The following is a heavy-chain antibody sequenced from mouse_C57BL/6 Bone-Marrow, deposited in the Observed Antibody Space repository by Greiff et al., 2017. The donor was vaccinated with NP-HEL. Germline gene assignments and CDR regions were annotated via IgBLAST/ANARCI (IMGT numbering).Heavy chain of an antibody. Sequence: QVQLKESGPGLVKPSQSLFLTCSITGFPITSGYYWIWIRQSPGKPLEWMGYITHSGETFYNPSLQSPISITRETSKNQFFLQLNSVTTEDTAMYYCAGDRGGIYYDAYWGQGTLVTVSA. CDR2: ITHSGET. J-gene: IGHJ3*01. CDR3: AGDRGGIYYDAY. CDR1: GFPITSGYY. V-gene: IGHV12-3*01. D-gene: IGHD2-4*01.